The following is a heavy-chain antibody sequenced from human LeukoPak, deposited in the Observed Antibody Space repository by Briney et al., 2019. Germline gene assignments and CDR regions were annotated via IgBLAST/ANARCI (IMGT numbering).Heavy chain of an antibody. CDR3: AGGRYYYDGRGDY. CDR2: INHSGST. J-gene: IGHJ4*02. V-gene: IGHV4-34*01. Sequence: SETLSLTCAVYGGSFSGYYWSWIRQPPGKGLEWIGEINHSGSTNYNPSLKSRVTISVDTSKNNFSLKLSSVTAADTAVYYCAGGRYYYDGRGDYWGKGPLVTVSS. CDR1: GGSFSGYY. D-gene: IGHD3-22*01.